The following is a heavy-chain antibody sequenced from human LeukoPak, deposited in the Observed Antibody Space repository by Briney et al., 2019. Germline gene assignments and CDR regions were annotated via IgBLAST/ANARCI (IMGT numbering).Heavy chain of an antibody. CDR3: ARHTVAGTQANYYYGMDV. CDR1: GFTFRSYS. CDR2: ISSSSSYI. V-gene: IGHV3-21*01. Sequence: GGSLRLSCAASGFTFRSYSMNWVRQAPGKGLEWVSSISSSSSYIYYADSVKGRFTISRDNAKNSLYLQMNSLRAEDTAVYYCARHTVAGTQANYYYGMDVWGQGTTVTVSS. D-gene: IGHD6-19*01. J-gene: IGHJ6*02.